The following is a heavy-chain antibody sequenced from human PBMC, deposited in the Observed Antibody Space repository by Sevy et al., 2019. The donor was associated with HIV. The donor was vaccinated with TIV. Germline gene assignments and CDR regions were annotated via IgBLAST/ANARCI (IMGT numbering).Heavy chain of an antibody. Sequence: GGSLRLSCAASGFTFSSYWMSWVRQAPGKGLEWVATMKEDGSERNYVDSMKGRFTLSRDNAKNSLYLQMNSLRAEDTAVYYGVREGVGGYSYSLDCWGQGTLVTISS. J-gene: IGHJ4*02. V-gene: IGHV3-7*01. CDR2: MKEDGSER. D-gene: IGHD5-18*01. CDR3: VREGVGGYSYSLDC. CDR1: GFTFSSYW.